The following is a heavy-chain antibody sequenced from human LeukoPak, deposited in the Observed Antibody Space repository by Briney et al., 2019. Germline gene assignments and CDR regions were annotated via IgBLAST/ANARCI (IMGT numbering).Heavy chain of an antibody. D-gene: IGHD2-8*01. J-gene: IGHJ4*02. Sequence: GGSLRLSCAASGFTFSSYGMHWVRQAPGKGLEWAAVIWYDGSNKYYADSVKGRFTISRDNSKNTLYLQMNSLRAEDTAVYYCARVPMVYAIEGIDYWGQGTLVTVSS. V-gene: IGHV3-33*01. CDR2: IWYDGSNK. CDR1: GFTFSSYG. CDR3: ARVPMVYAIEGIDY.